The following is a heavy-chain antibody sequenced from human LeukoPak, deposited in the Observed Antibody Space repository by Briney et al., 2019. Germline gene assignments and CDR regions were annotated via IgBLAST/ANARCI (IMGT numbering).Heavy chain of an antibody. Sequence: GGSLRLSCAASGFTFSSCGIHWVRQAPGKGLEWVAFIRYDGSNKYYADSVKGRFTISRDNSKNTLYLQMNSLRAEDTAVYYCAKGGAYYYDSSAPAGDYWGQGTLVTVSS. V-gene: IGHV3-30*02. J-gene: IGHJ4*02. D-gene: IGHD3-22*01. CDR1: GFTFSSCG. CDR2: IRYDGSNK. CDR3: AKGGAYYYDSSAPAGDY.